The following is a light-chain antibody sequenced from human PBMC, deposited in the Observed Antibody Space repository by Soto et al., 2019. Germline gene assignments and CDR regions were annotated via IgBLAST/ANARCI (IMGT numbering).Light chain of an antibody. CDR1: ESVRSSH. CDR2: GAS. J-gene: IGKJ2*01. V-gene: IGKV3-20*01. Sequence: EIVLTQSPGTLSLSPGERATLSCRASESVRSSHLAWYQQKPGQAPRLLISGASSRATGIPDRFSGSGSGTDFTLTVSRLEPEDFAVYYCQQYGSSPGTFGQGTKLGI. CDR3: QQYGSSPGT.